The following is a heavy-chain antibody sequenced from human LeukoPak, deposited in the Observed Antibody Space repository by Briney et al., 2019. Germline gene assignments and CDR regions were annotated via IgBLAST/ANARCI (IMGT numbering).Heavy chain of an antibody. J-gene: IGHJ4*02. CDR3: TRAPSSGWVDY. D-gene: IGHD6-19*01. CDR1: GGSISTYY. Sequence: PSETLSLTCTVSGGSISTYYWSWIRQPPGKGLEWIGYLYNNGRTNYNPSLKSRVTISGDTSKNQFSLKLSSVTAADTAVYYCTRAPSSGWVDYWGQGTLVTVSS. V-gene: IGHV4-59*01. CDR2: LYNNGRT.